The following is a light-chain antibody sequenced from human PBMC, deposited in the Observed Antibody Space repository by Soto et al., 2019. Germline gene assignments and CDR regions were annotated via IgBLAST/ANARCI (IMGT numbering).Light chain of an antibody. CDR3: AAWDDSLNGVWV. Sequence: QSVLTQPPSASGTPGQRVTISCSGSSSNIGKNSVSWYQQLPGTAPKLLISSSNQRPSGVPDRVSGSKSGTSASLAISGLQSEEEADYYCAAWDDSLNGVWVFGGGTKLTVL. J-gene: IGLJ3*02. CDR1: SSNIGKNS. V-gene: IGLV1-44*01. CDR2: SSN.